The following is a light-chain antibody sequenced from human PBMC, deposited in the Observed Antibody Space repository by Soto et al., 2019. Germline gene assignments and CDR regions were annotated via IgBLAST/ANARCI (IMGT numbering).Light chain of an antibody. CDR3: QKYTNVPA. V-gene: IGKV1-27*01. CDR2: AAS. Sequence: DIQMTQSPSSLSASVGDRVTITCRASQGISNYLAWYQQIPGKVPKLLISAASTLQSGVPSRFSGSGSGTDFTLTISSLPTEDVATYYCQKYTNVPAFGGGTKVEIK. J-gene: IGKJ4*01. CDR1: QGISNY.